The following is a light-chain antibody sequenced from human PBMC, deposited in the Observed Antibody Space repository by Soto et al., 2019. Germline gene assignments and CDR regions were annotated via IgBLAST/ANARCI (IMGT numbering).Light chain of an antibody. CDR3: QQYDSYPYT. J-gene: IGKJ2*01. CDR2: KAS. V-gene: IGKV1-5*03. CDR1: QSISSW. Sequence: DIQMTQSPSTLSASVGDRVTITCRASQSISSWLAWYQQKPGKAPNLLIYKASSLPSGVPSRFSGSGSGTEFTLTISSLQPDDLATYYCQQYDSYPYTFGQGTKLEIK.